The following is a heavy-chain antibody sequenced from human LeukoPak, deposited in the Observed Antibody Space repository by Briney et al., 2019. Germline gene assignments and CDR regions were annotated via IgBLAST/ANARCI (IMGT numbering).Heavy chain of an antibody. D-gene: IGHD1-26*01. CDR1: GFTFSSYS. V-gene: IGHV3-21*01. Sequence: GGSLRLSCAASGFTFSSYSMNWVRQAPGKGLEWVPSISSSSSYIYYADSVKGRFTISRDNAKNSLYLQMNSLRVEDTAVYYCTRDEEGASREFDYWGQGALVTVSS. J-gene: IGHJ4*02. CDR2: ISSSSSYI. CDR3: TRDEEGASREFDY.